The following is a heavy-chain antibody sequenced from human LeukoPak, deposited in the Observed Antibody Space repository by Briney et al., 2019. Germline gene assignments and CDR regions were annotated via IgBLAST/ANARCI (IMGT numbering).Heavy chain of an antibody. CDR3: ARGNYYDSSGYYSDYNWFDP. CDR1: GGSISSYY. CDR2: IYYSGST. V-gene: IGHV4-59*01. Sequence: SETLSLTCTVSGGSISSYYWSWIRQPPGKELEWIGYIYYSGSTNYNPSLKSRVTISVDTSKNQFSLKLSSVTAADTAVYYCARGNYYDSSGYYSDYNWFDPWGQGTLVTVSS. J-gene: IGHJ5*02. D-gene: IGHD3-22*01.